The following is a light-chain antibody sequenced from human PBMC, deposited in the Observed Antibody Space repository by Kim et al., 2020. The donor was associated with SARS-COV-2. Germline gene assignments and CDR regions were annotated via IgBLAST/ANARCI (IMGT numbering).Light chain of an antibody. V-gene: IGKV3-15*01. Sequence: EIVMTQSPATLSVSPGERATLSCRASQSVSSNLAWYQQKFGQAPRLLIYGATTRATGIPARFSGSGSGTAFTLTISSLQSEDFAVYYCQQYNNWPPYTFGQGTKLEIK. J-gene: IGKJ2*01. CDR3: QQYNNWPPYT. CDR2: GAT. CDR1: QSVSSN.